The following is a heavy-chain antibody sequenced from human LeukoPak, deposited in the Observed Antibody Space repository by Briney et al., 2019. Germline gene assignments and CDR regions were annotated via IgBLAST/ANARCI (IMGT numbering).Heavy chain of an antibody. CDR1: GGSISTYY. J-gene: IGHJ4*02. CDR2: VYNSGSA. D-gene: IGHD6-13*01. CDR3: ARLLSPYTSSPYNFDY. V-gene: IGHV4-59*01. Sequence: SETLSLTCTVSGGSISTYYWSWIRQPPGKGLEFIGYVYNSGSANYNPSLKSRVTISVDTSKNQFSLKLNSVTAADTAVYYCARLLSPYTSSPYNFDYWGQGTLVTVSS.